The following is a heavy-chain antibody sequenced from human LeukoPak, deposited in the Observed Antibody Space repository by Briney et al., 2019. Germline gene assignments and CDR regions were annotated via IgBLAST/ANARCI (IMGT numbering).Heavy chain of an antibody. CDR2: ISSTDGDI. CDR3: ATDDRDYYYYYMDV. CDR1: GFTFSIYG. J-gene: IGHJ6*03. D-gene: IGHD3-10*01. V-gene: IGHV3-21*01. Sequence: PGGSLRLSCAASGFTFSIYGMNWVRQAPGKGLEWVSSISSTDGDIYYADSVRGRFTISRDNAKNSLYLQLNRLRAEDTAVYFCATDDRDYYYYYMDVWGKGTTLTVSS.